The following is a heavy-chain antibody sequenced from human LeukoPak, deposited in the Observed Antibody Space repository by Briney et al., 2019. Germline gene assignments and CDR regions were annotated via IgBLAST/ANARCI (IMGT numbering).Heavy chain of an antibody. CDR2: IYDSGST. CDR3: ARGYIDGYDY. CDR1: GGSIRSSYYY. D-gene: IGHD5-18*01. J-gene: IGHJ4*02. V-gene: IGHV4-39*01. Sequence: SETLSLTCTVSGGSIRSSYYYWGWIRQPPGKGLEWIGSIYDSGSTYYNPSLKSRVTISVDTSKNQFSLKLNSVTAADTAVYYCARGYIDGYDYWGQGTLVTVSS.